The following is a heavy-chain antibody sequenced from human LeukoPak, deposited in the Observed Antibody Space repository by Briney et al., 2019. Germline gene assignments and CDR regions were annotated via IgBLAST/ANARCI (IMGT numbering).Heavy chain of an antibody. Sequence: ASVKVSCKASGYTFTSYDINWVRQATGQGLEWMGWMNPNSGSTGYAQKFQGRVTMTRNTSISTAYMELSSLRSEDTAVYYCARGLRYFDWLKNVKYYFDYWGQGTLVTVSS. CDR2: MNPNSGST. J-gene: IGHJ4*02. V-gene: IGHV1-8*01. CDR3: ARGLRYFDWLKNVKYYFDY. D-gene: IGHD3-9*01. CDR1: GYTFTSYD.